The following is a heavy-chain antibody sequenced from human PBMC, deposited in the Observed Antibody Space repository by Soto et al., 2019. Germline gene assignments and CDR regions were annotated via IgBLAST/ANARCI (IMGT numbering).Heavy chain of an antibody. J-gene: IGHJ6*02. Sequence: EVQVVESGGGLIQPGGSLRLSCVASGFTFNIYWMHWVRQAPGKGLVWVSRIKFDESTTSYADSVKGRFTISRDNAKNPVFLQMNSLRADDTGVYYCARGIRNYYGVDVWGQGTTVTVSS. V-gene: IGHV3-74*01. CDR1: GFTFNIYW. CDR3: ARGIRNYYGVDV. CDR2: IKFDESTT. D-gene: IGHD5-18*01.